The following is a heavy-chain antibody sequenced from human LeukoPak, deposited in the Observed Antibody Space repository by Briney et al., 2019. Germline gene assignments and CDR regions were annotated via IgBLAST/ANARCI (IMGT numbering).Heavy chain of an antibody. V-gene: IGHV3-53*01. Sequence: SGGSLRLSCAASGFTFSSYDMTWVRQAPGKGLEWVSLIYSDDTTLYADSVKGRFTISRDISKNTLYLQMSSLRAEDTAVYYCARRAGGYSHPYDYWGQGVLVTVSS. CDR3: ARRAGGYSHPYDY. CDR2: IYSDDTT. J-gene: IGHJ4*02. CDR1: GFTFSSYD. D-gene: IGHD4-23*01.